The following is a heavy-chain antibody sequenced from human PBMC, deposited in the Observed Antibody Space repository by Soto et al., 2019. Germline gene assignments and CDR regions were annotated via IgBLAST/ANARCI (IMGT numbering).Heavy chain of an antibody. J-gene: IGHJ4*02. Sequence: SGPTLVNPTQTLTLTCTFSGFSLSTIGVAVGWIRQAPRKAPEWLAFIFWDDDKRYSPSLENRLTITKDTSKNQVVLTMTNMDPVDTATYYCARNFDFWSGYYFSYWGRGTLVTVSS. D-gene: IGHD3-3*01. CDR3: ARNFDFWSGYYFSY. CDR1: GFSLSTIGVA. CDR2: IFWDDDK. V-gene: IGHV2-5*02.